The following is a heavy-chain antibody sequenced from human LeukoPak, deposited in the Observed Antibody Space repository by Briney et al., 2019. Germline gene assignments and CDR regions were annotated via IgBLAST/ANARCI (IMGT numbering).Heavy chain of an antibody. J-gene: IGHJ4*02. Sequence: GGSLRLSCAASGFPFNSFWMHWVRQAPGKGLVWVSDMNEYSTTIRYADSVKGRFTISRDNAKSILYLQMDNLRAEDTAMYFCARGGVNPVDHWGQGTLVTVSS. CDR1: GFPFNSFW. V-gene: IGHV3-74*01. CDR2: MNEYSTTI. CDR3: ARGGVNPVDH. D-gene: IGHD1-14*01.